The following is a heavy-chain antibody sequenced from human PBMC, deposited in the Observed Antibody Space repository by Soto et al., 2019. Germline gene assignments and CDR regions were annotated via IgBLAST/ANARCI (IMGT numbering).Heavy chain of an antibody. D-gene: IGHD6-6*01. Sequence: GSLRLSCAASGFTFSSYSMNWVRQAPGKGLEWVSSISSSSSYIYYPDSVKGRFTISRDNAKNSLYLQMNSLRAEDTAVYYCARAGKQLVRFDYWGQGTLVTVSS. V-gene: IGHV3-21*01. J-gene: IGHJ4*02. CDR2: ISSSSSYI. CDR3: ARAGKQLVRFDY. CDR1: GFTFSSYS.